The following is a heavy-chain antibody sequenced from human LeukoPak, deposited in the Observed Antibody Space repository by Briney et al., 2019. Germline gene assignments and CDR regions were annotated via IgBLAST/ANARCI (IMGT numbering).Heavy chain of an antibody. Sequence: ASVKVSCKASGYTFTSYDINWVRQATGQGLEWMGWMNPNSGNTGCAQKFQGRVTMTRNTSISTAYMELSSLRSEDTAVYYCARAPKGSPYYYGSGSYYISYYYYYYMDVWGKGTTVTISS. J-gene: IGHJ6*03. CDR1: GYTFTSYD. CDR3: ARAPKGSPYYYGSGSYYISYYYYYYMDV. CDR2: MNPNSGNT. V-gene: IGHV1-8*01. D-gene: IGHD3-10*01.